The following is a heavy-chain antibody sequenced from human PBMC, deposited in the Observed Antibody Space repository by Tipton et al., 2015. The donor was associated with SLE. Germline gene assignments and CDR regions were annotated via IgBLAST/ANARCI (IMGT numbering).Heavy chain of an antibody. CDR1: GFTFSSYE. D-gene: IGHD3-3*01. J-gene: IGHJ4*02. CDR2: IKQDGSEK. Sequence: SLRLSCAASGFTFSSYEMNWVRQAPGKGLEWVANIKQDGSEKYYVDSVKGRFTISRDNAKNSLYLQMNSLRAEDTAVYYCARVCDFWSGFLGYWGQGTLVTVSS. V-gene: IGHV3-7*01. CDR3: ARVCDFWSGFLGY.